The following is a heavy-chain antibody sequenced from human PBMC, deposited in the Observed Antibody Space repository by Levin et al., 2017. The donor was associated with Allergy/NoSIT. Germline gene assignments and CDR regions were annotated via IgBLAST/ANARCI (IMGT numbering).Heavy chain of an antibody. J-gene: IGHJ6*02. CDR2: IWFDGSHQ. Sequence: GGSLRLSCAASGFTFSNYAMHWVRQAPGKGLEWVAVIWFDGSHQVYADSVKGRFTISRDNSKNTLDLQMNSLGPEDTAVYYCARDLSYCSGGLCYAHCGMDVWGQGTTVTVSS. CDR3: ARDLSYCSGGLCYAHCGMDV. V-gene: IGHV3-30*04. D-gene: IGHD2-8*02. CDR1: GFTFSNYA.